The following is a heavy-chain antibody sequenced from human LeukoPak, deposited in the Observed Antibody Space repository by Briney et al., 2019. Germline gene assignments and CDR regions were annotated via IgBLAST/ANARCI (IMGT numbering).Heavy chain of an antibody. D-gene: IGHD3-10*01. CDR3: ARDTWIGDPGDYYYYYGMDV. V-gene: IGHV3-7*01. J-gene: IGHJ6*02. Sequence: GGSLRLSCAASRFTFSDYWMSWVRRAPGKGLEWVANIKQDGSEKYYVDSVKGRFTISRDNAKNSLYLQMNSLRAEDTAVYYCARDTWIGDPGDYYYYYGMDVWGQGTTVTVSS. CDR1: RFTFSDYW. CDR2: IKQDGSEK.